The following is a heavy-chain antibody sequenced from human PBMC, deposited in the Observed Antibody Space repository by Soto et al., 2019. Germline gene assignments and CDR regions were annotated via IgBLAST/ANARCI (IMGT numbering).Heavy chain of an antibody. Sequence: ASVKVSCKASGYTFTSYGISWVRQAPGQGLEWMGWISAYNGNTNYAQKLQGRVTMTTDTSTSTAYMELRSLRSDDTAVYYCARDLELYYYDSSGYPHWFDPWGQGTLVTV. D-gene: IGHD3-22*01. CDR3: ARDLELYYYDSSGYPHWFDP. V-gene: IGHV1-18*01. CDR2: ISAYNGNT. J-gene: IGHJ5*02. CDR1: GYTFTSYG.